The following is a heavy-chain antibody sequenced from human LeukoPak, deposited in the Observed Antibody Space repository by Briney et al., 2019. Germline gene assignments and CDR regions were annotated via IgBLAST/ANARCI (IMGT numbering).Heavy chain of an antibody. CDR3: ARGPNSWAGGDY. V-gene: IGHV1-46*01. Sequence: ASVKVSCKASGYTFTTYYMHWVRQAPGQGLEWMGIINPSGGTTSYSQKFQGRVTITRDTSTSTVYMELSSLRSEDTAVYYCARGPNSWAGGDYWGQGTLVTVSS. D-gene: IGHD6-13*01. J-gene: IGHJ4*02. CDR2: INPSGGTT. CDR1: GYTFTTYY.